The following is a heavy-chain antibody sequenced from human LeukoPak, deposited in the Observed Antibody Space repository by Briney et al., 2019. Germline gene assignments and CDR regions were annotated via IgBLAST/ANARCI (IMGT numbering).Heavy chain of an antibody. V-gene: IGHV1-2*02. J-gene: IGHJ5*02. CDR3: ARDLEVSVPAAIQGAFDP. D-gene: IGHD2-2*02. CDR2: INPNSGGT. Sequence: ASVKVSCKASGYTFTSYGISWVRQAPGQGLEWMGWINPNSGGTNYAQKFQGRVTMTRDTSISTAYMELSRLRSDDTAVYYCARDLEVSVPAAIQGAFDPWGQGTLVTVSS. CDR1: GYTFTSYG.